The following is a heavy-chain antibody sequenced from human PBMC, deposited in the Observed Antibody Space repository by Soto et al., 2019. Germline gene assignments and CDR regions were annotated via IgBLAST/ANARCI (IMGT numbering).Heavy chain of an antibody. V-gene: IGHV3-30-3*01. Sequence: QVQLVESGGGVVQPGRSLRLSCAASGFTFSSYAMHWVRQAPGKGLEWVAVISYDGSNKYYADSVKGRFTISRDNSKNTLYLQMNSLRAEDTAVYCCARDKWDYYDSSGYYPLGYFDYWGQGTLVTVSS. CDR1: GFTFSSYA. D-gene: IGHD3-22*01. CDR2: ISYDGSNK. J-gene: IGHJ4*02. CDR3: ARDKWDYYDSSGYYPLGYFDY.